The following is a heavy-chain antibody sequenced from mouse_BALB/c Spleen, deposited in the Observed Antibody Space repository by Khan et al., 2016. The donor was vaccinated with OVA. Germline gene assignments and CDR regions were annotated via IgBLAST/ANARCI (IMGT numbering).Heavy chain of an antibody. CDR1: GYTFTSYW. CDR3: ARERSDY. CDR2: INPTSGYT. V-gene: IGHV1-7*01. Sequence: QVHVKQSGAELAKPGASVKMSCKASGYTFTSYWMHWIKQRPGPGLEWIGYINPTSGYTDYNQKFKDKATLTSAKSSSTAYMQLSSLTSDDSAVYYCARERSDYWGQGTALTVSS. J-gene: IGHJ2*01.